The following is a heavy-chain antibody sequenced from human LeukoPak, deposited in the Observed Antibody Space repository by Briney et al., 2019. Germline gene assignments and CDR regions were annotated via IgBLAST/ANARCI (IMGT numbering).Heavy chain of an antibody. Sequence: GRSLRLSCAASGFTFDDYAMHWVRQAPGKGLEWVSGISWSSGSIGYADSVKGRFTISRDNAKNSLYLQMNSLRAEDTALYYCAKDLQWELLYQDAFDIWGQGTMVTVSS. D-gene: IGHD1-26*01. CDR3: AKDLQWELLYQDAFDI. J-gene: IGHJ3*02. CDR2: ISWSSGSI. V-gene: IGHV3-9*01. CDR1: GFTFDDYA.